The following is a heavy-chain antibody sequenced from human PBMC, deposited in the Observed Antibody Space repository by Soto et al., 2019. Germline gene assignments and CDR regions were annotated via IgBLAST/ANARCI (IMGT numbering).Heavy chain of an antibody. D-gene: IGHD3-16*01. J-gene: IGHJ5*02. V-gene: IGHV4-59*01. CDR2: IYYSGST. CDR1: GGSISSYY. Sequence: QVQLQESGPGLVKPSETLSLTCTVSGGSISSYYWSWIRQPPGKGLEWIGYIYYSGSTNYNPSLKSRVTISVDTSKNQFSLKLSSVTAADTAVYYCARDLGAASFDPWGQGTLVTVSS. CDR3: ARDLGAASFDP.